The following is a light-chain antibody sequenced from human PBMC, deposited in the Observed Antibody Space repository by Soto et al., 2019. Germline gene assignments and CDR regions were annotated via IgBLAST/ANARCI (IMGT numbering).Light chain of an antibody. CDR3: CSYAGSSTWV. CDR2: EGS. Sequence: QSALTQPASVSGSPGQSITISCTGTSSDVGSYNLVSWYQQHPGKAPKLMIYEGSKRPSGVSNRFSGSRSGNTASLTISGLQAEDEADYHCCSYAGSSTWVFGGETKLTVL. CDR1: SSDVGSYNL. J-gene: IGLJ2*01. V-gene: IGLV2-23*01.